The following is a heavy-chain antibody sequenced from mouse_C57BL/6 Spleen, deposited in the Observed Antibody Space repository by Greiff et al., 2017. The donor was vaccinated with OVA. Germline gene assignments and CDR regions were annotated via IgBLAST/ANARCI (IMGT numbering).Heavy chain of an antibody. V-gene: IGHV1-55*01. Sequence: QVQLQQPGAELVKPGASVKMSCKASGYTFTSYWITWVKQRPGQGLEWIGDIYPGSGSTNYNEKFTSKATLTVDTSSSTAYMQLSSLTSEDSAVYYCASTVVAPDYFDYWGQGTTLTVSS. J-gene: IGHJ2*01. D-gene: IGHD1-1*01. CDR1: GYTFTSYW. CDR3: ASTVVAPDYFDY. CDR2: IYPGSGST.